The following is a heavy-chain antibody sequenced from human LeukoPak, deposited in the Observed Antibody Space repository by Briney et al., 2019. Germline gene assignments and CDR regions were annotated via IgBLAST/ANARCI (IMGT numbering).Heavy chain of an antibody. CDR3: ARRLVVVKRGAFDI. V-gene: IGHV4-39*01. J-gene: IGHJ3*02. CDR1: GGSISSSSYY. Sequence: SETLSLTCTVSGGSISSSSYYWGWIRQPPGKGLEWIGSIYYSGGTYYNPSLKSRVTISVDTSKNQFSLKLSSVTAADTAVYYCARRLVVVKRGAFDIWGQGTMVTVSS. CDR2: IYYSGGT. D-gene: IGHD2-21*01.